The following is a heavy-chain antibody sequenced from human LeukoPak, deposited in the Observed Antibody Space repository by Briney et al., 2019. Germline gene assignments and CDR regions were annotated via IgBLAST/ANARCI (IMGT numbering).Heavy chain of an antibody. CDR1: GFTIGDYA. V-gene: IGHV3-49*04. CDR3: TRDLQPVVPAADYYFDY. CDR2: IRSKAYGGTT. Sequence: GRSLRLSCTASGFTIGDYAMSWVRQAPGKGLEWVGFIRSKAYGGTTEYAASVKGRFTISRDDSKSIAYLQMNSLKTEDTAVYYCTRDLQPVVPAADYYFDYWGQGTLVTVSS. J-gene: IGHJ4*02. D-gene: IGHD2-2*01.